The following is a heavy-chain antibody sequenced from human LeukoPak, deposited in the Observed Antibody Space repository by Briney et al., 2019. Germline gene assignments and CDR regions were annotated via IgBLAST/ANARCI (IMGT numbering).Heavy chain of an antibody. CDR3: EKDRPNYYGSNGHYYKLNGDC. V-gene: IGHV3-23*01. D-gene: IGHD3-22*01. CDR1: GFTFSSYA. J-gene: IGHJ4*02. Sequence: PGGSLRLSCAASGFTFSSYAMSWVRQAPGKGLEWVSSITSSGAATYYADSVKGRFTISRDNSDNTLYLQMNSLRAKDTAVYYCEKDRPNYYGSNGHYYKLNGDCWGQGTLVTVSS. CDR2: ITSSGAAT.